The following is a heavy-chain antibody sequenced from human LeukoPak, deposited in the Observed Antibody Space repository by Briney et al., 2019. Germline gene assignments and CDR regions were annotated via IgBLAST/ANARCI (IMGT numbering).Heavy chain of an antibody. CDR3: ARVTPTGYCSGGSCYGKAKAFDV. V-gene: IGHV4-30-4*01. Sequence: SQTLSLTCTVSGGSISSGDYYWSWTRQPPGKGLEWIGYIYYSGSTYYNPSLKSRVTISVDTSKNQFSLKLSSVTAADTAVYYCARVTPTGYCSGGSCYGKAKAFDVWGQGTMVTVSS. CDR2: IYYSGST. CDR1: GGSISSGDYY. J-gene: IGHJ3*01. D-gene: IGHD2-15*01.